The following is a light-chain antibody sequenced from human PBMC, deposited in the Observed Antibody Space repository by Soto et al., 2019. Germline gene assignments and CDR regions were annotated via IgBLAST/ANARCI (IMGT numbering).Light chain of an antibody. CDR1: HSVSSS. CDR2: GAA. CDR3: QQYHNWPA. J-gene: IGKJ1*01. V-gene: IGKV3-15*01. Sequence: EIVMTQSPATLSVSPGERATLSCRASHSVSSSLAWYQQKPGQAPRLLIYGAATRATGIPARFSGSGSGTEFTLTISSLQSEDFAVYYCQQYHNWPAFGQGTKVDIK.